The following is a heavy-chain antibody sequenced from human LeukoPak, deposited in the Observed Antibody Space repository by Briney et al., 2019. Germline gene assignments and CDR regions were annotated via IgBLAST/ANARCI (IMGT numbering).Heavy chain of an antibody. V-gene: IGHV4-59*11. J-gene: IGHJ2*01. D-gene: IGHD3-3*01. CDR3: ARVITIFGVVRGYFDL. CDR1: GGSISRHY. CDR2: IYYSGST. Sequence: SDTLSLTCTLSGGSISRHYWSWIRQPPGKGLEWIGYIYYSGSTNYNPSLKSRVTISVDTSKNQFSLKLSSVTAADTAVYNCARVITIFGVVRGYFDLWGRGTLVTVSS.